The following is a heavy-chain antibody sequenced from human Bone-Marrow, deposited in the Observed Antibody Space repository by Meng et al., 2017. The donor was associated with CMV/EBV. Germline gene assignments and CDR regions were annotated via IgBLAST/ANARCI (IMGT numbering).Heavy chain of an antibody. CDR1: GFTFSSYA. V-gene: IGHV3-23*01. CDR2: ISGSGGST. D-gene: IGHD3-22*01. CDR3: AKRGAKWLPNDAFDI. Sequence: GESLKISCAASGFTFSSYAMSWVRQAPGKGLEWVSAISGSGGSTYYADSVKGRFTISRDNSKYTLYLQMNSLRAEDTAVYYCAKRGAKWLPNDAFDIWGQGTMVTVSS. J-gene: IGHJ3*02.